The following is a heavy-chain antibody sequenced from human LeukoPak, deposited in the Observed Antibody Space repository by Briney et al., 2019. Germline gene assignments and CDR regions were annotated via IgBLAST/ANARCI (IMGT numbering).Heavy chain of an antibody. Sequence: SQTLSLTCTVSGGSISSGSYYWGWIRQPPGKGLEWIGSIYHSGSTYYNPSLKSRVTISVDTSKNQFSLKLSSVTAAGTAVYYCARHSRWGRLDTFDIWGQGTMVTVSS. J-gene: IGHJ3*02. D-gene: IGHD2-21*02. CDR2: IYHSGST. CDR3: ARHSRWGRLDTFDI. V-gene: IGHV4-39*01. CDR1: GGSISSGSYY.